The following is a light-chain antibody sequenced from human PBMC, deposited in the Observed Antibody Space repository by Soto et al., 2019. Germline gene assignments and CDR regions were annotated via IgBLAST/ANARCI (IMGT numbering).Light chain of an antibody. CDR3: QQANSCPLT. CDR1: QGISRW. CDR2: SAS. V-gene: IGKV1-12*01. Sequence: DIQMTQLPSSMSASVGDRVTITCRASQGISRWLAWYHQKPGKAPNLLIYSASTLHSGVPSRFSGSGSGTDFTLTISSLQPEDFGTYYCQQANSCPLTFGPGTKVYMK. J-gene: IGKJ3*01.